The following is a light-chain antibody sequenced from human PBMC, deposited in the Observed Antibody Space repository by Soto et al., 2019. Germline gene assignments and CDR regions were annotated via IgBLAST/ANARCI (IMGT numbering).Light chain of an antibody. V-gene: IGLV2-14*01. Sequence: QSALTQPASVSGSPGQSITISCTGTSSDVGGYNYVSWYQQHPGKAPKLMIYDVSNRPSGVSNRFSGSKSGNTASLTISGLQAEDEADYYCSSYTSSSTFLEFGGGTKLTVL. CDR1: SSDVGGYNY. CDR3: SSYTSSSTFLE. CDR2: DVS. J-gene: IGLJ3*02.